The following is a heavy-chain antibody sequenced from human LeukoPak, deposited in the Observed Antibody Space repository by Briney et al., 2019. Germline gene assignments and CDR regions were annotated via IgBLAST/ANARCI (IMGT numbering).Heavy chain of an antibody. V-gene: IGHV3-NL1*01. Sequence: GGSLRLSCAASGFTFSSYGMHWVRQAPGKGLVWVSGINSDGSSTRYADSVKGRFTISRDNSKNTLYLQMNSLRAEDTAVYYCAKDLSYGHDYWGQGTLVTVSS. CDR2: INSDGSST. CDR1: GFTFSSYG. CDR3: AKDLSYGHDY. J-gene: IGHJ4*02. D-gene: IGHD5-18*01.